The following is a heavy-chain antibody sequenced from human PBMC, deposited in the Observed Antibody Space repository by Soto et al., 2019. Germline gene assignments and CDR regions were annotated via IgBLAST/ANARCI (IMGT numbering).Heavy chain of an antibody. D-gene: IGHD6-13*01. CDR2: INPSGGST. CDR1: GYTFTSYY. CDR3: ARSSSSWYVYYYYGMDV. Sequence: QVQLVQSGAEVKKPGASVKVSCKASGYTFTSYYMHWVRQAPGQGLEWMGIINPSGGSTSYAQKFQGRVTMTRDTSTSTVYMELSSLRSEDTAVYYCARSSSSWYVYYYYGMDVWGQGTTVTVSS. V-gene: IGHV1-46*01. J-gene: IGHJ6*02.